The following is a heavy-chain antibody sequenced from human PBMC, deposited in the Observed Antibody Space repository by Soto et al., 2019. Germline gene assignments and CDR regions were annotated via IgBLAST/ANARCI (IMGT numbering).Heavy chain of an antibody. CDR1: VYTFTSYA. CDR3: ARDAGTDWFDP. V-gene: IGHV1-18*01. J-gene: IGHJ5*02. D-gene: IGHD6-13*01. Sequence: QVQLVQSGAEVEKPGASVKVSCKAAVYTFTSYAISWVRQAPGQGLEWMGRISTYNGKTNYAQKLQGRVTLTTDTSTSTAYMELRSLRSDDTAVYYCARDAGTDWFDPWGQGTLVTVSS. CDR2: ISTYNGKT.